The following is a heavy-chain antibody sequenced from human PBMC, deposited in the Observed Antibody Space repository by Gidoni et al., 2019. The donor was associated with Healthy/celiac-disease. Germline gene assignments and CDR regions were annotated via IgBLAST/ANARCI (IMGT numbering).Heavy chain of an antibody. CDR3: ARDQGYYDSSGYHNWFDP. D-gene: IGHD3-22*01. Sequence: QVQLVQSGAEVKKPGSSVKVSCKASGGTFSSYTISWVRQAPGQGLEWMGRIIPILGIANYAQKFQGRVTITADKSTSTAYMELSSLRSEDTAVYYCARDQGYYDSSGYHNWFDPWGQGTLVTVSS. J-gene: IGHJ5*02. V-gene: IGHV1-69*08. CDR1: GGTFSSYT. CDR2: IIPILGIA.